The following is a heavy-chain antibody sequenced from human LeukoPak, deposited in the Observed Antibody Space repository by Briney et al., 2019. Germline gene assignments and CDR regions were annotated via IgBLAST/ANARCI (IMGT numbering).Heavy chain of an antibody. CDR1: GGSFSGYY. J-gene: IGHJ4*02. Sequence: PSETLSLTCAVYGGSFSGYYWSWIRQPPGKGLEWIGEINHSGSTNYNPSLKSRVTISVDTSKNQFSLKLSSVTAADTAVYYCASPSGSYWSFFDYWGQGTLVTVSS. V-gene: IGHV4-34*01. CDR2: INHSGST. CDR3: ASPSGSYWSFFDY. D-gene: IGHD1-26*01.